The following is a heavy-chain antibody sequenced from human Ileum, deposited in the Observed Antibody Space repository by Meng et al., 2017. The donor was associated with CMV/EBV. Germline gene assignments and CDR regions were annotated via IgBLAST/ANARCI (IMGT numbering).Heavy chain of an antibody. CDR2: ISGRGGST. CDR1: GFTFSSYA. J-gene: IGHJ4*02. V-gene: IGHV3-23*01. Sequence: GGSLRLSCAASGFTFSSYAMSWVRQAPGKGLEGVSAISGRGGSTYYADSVKGRFTISRDNSKNTLYLQMNSLRAEDTAVYYCAKGVRFLEWLSFYYFDYWGQGTLVTVSS. CDR3: AKGVRFLEWLSFYYFDY. D-gene: IGHD3-3*01.